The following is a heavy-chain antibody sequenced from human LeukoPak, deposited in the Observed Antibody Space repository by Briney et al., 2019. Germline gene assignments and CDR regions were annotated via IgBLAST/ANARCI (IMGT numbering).Heavy chain of an antibody. CDR2: MNPNTGNT. CDR1: GYTFTSYD. CDR3: ARVDRFGESTHYFDD. D-gene: IGHD3-10*01. Sequence: ASVKVSCKASGYTFTSYDINWVRQAAGQGLEWMGYMNPNTGNTGYAQKFHGRVTITRNTSISTAYMELSSLRAEDTAVYYCARVDRFGESTHYFDDWGQGTLVTVSS. V-gene: IGHV1-8*01. J-gene: IGHJ4*02.